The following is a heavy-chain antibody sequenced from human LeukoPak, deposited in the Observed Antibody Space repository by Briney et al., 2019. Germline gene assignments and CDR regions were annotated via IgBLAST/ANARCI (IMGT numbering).Heavy chain of an antibody. J-gene: IGHJ5*02. CDR3: ARGGGYSGGRYLNWFDP. Sequence: SETLSLTCTVSGGSISSYYWSWIRQPPGKGLEWIGYIYYSGSTNYNPSLKSRVTISVDTSKNQFSLKLSSVTAADTAVYYCARGGGYSGGRYLNWFDPWGQGTLVTVSS. CDR1: GGSISSYY. CDR2: IYYSGST. D-gene: IGHD6-19*01. V-gene: IGHV4-59*01.